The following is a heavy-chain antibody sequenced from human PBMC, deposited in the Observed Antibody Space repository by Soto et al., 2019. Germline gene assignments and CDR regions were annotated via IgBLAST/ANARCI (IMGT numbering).Heavy chain of an antibody. CDR2: IWYYGSNK. V-gene: IGHV3-33*01. CDR3: ARDFERFLECLFPAVTYYYGMDV. Sequence: GSLRLSWAASGFTFSSYAMHWVRQAPGKGLELVAVIWYYGSNKYYADSVKGRFTISRDNSKNTLYLQMNSLRAEDTAVYYCARDFERFLECLFPAVTYYYGMDVWGQGTTVTVSS. CDR1: GFTFSSYA. J-gene: IGHJ6*02. D-gene: IGHD3-3*01.